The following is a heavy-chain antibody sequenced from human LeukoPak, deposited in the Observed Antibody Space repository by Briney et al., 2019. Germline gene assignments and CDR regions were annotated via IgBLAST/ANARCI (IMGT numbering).Heavy chain of an antibody. J-gene: IGHJ6*03. CDR3: ARDTAWYTTHYYMDV. CDR2: TRYDGSYT. D-gene: IGHD2-8*01. CDR1: GFSFSSYG. V-gene: IGHV3-30*02. Sequence: GGSLRLSCAVSGFSFSSYGMQWVRQAPGKGPEWVAFTRYDGSYTYYANSVKGRFTISRDNSKTTLYLQMDSLRPEDTAVYYCARDTAWYTTHYYMDVWGKGTTVTVSS.